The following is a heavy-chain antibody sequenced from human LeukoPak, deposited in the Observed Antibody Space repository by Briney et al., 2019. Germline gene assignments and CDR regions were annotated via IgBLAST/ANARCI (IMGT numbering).Heavy chain of an antibody. CDR2: IYYSGST. CDR1: SGSISSYY. V-gene: IGHV4-59*08. Sequence: SETLSLTCTVSSGSISSYYWSWIRQPPGKGLEWIGYIYYSGSTNYNPSLKSRVTISVDTSKNQFSLKLSSVTAADTAVYYCARRGIVGATLGYYGMDVWGQGTTVTVSS. J-gene: IGHJ6*02. CDR3: ARRGIVGATLGYYGMDV. D-gene: IGHD1-26*01.